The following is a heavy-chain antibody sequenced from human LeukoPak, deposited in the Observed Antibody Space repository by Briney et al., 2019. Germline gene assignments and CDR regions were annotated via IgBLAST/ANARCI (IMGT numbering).Heavy chain of an antibody. CDR3: ATTTAVAATFALY. CDR1: GYTLTELS. Sequence: ASVKVSCKVSGYTLTELSMHRVRQAPGKGLEWMGGFDPEDGETIYAQKFQGRVTMTEDTSTDTAYMELSSLRSEDTAVYYCATTTAVAATFALYWGQGTLVTVSS. CDR2: FDPEDGET. J-gene: IGHJ4*02. V-gene: IGHV1-24*01. D-gene: IGHD2-15*01.